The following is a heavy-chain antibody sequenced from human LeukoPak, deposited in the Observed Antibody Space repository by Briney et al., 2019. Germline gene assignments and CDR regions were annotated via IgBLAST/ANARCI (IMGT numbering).Heavy chain of an antibody. V-gene: IGHV3-9*01. CDR1: GFTFDDYA. Sequence: PGGSLRLSCAASGFTFDDYAMHWVRQAPGKGLEWVSGISWNSGSIGYADSVKGRFTISRDNAKNSLYLQMNSLRAEDTALYYCAKDRRSYYDSSGLFNAFDIWGQGTMVTVSS. CDR2: ISWNSGSI. D-gene: IGHD3-22*01. J-gene: IGHJ3*02. CDR3: AKDRRSYYDSSGLFNAFDI.